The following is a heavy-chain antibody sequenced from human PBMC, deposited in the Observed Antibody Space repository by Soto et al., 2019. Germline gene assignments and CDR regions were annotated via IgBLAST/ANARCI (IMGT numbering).Heavy chain of an antibody. J-gene: IGHJ6*03. V-gene: IGHV3-7*01. CDR2: IKQDGSEK. Sequence: GGSLRLSCAASGFTFSSYWMSWVRQAPGKGLEWVANIKQDGSEKYYVDSVKDRFTISRDNAKNSLYLQMNSLRAEDTAVYYCARANSGGTYYYYYYMDVWGKGTTVTVSS. CDR1: GFTFSSYW. D-gene: IGHD1-1*01. CDR3: ARANSGGTYYYYYYMDV.